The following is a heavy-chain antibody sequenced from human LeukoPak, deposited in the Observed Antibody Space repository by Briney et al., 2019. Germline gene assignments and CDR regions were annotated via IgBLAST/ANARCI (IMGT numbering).Heavy chain of an antibody. V-gene: IGHV3-30*19. Sequence: GRSLRLSCAASGFTFSSYGMHWVRQAPGKGLEWVTVISYDGSNKYYADSVKGRFTISRDDSKNTLSLQMNSLRAEDTAVYYCARFPLGYSYGDLDYWGQGTLVTVSP. D-gene: IGHD5-18*01. CDR1: GFTFSSYG. J-gene: IGHJ4*02. CDR2: ISYDGSNK. CDR3: ARFPLGYSYGDLDY.